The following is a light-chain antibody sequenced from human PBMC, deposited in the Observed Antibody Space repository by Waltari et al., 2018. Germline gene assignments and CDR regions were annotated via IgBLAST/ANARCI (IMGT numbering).Light chain of an antibody. CDR3: GTWDSSLSGAV. V-gene: IGLV1-51*02. CDR1: SSNIGNNY. J-gene: IGLJ7*01. Sequence: QSVLTQPPSVSAAPGQRVTISCSGGSSNIGNNYVSWYRQVPGTAPKLLIYENTDRPSGIPGRVSGSKSGTSATLDITGLQAGDEADYYCGTWDSSLSGAVFGGGTHLTVL. CDR2: ENT.